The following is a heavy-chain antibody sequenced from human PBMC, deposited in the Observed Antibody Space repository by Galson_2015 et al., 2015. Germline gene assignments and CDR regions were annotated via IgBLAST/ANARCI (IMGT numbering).Heavy chain of an antibody. Sequence: PALVKPTQTLTLTCTFSGFSLNTGGEGVGWIRQPPGKALEWLAQTYWNGDKRYSPSMKNRPTITKDASKNQVVLTMTNVDPVDAATYYCAHRIVKVDWAGSFEIWGRGTTVTVSS. CDR3: AHRIVKVDWAGSFEI. CDR1: GFSLNTGGEG. D-gene: IGHD2-21*01. J-gene: IGHJ3*02. CDR2: TYWNGDK. V-gene: IGHV2-5*01.